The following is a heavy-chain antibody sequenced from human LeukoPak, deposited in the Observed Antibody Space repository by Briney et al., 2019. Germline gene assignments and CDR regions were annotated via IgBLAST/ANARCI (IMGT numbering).Heavy chain of an antibody. D-gene: IGHD6-13*01. Sequence: SQTLSLTCTVSGGSISSGSYYWSWIRQPAGKGLEWIGRIYTSGSTNYNPSLKSRVTISVDTSKNQFSLKLSSVTAADTAVYYCATYSSSSDAFDIWGQGTMVTVSS. V-gene: IGHV4-61*02. CDR2: IYTSGST. CDR1: GGSISSGSYY. J-gene: IGHJ3*02. CDR3: ATYSSSSDAFDI.